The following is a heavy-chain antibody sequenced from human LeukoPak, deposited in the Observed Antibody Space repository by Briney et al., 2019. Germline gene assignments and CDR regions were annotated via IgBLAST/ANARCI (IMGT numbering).Heavy chain of an antibody. CDR3: AKPPSPYSSGWYSAFDY. CDR2: ISGSGSDI. J-gene: IGHJ4*02. CDR1: GFPFSDYY. D-gene: IGHD6-19*01. V-gene: IGHV3-11*01. Sequence: GGSLRLSCVASGFPFSDYYMSWIRQAPGKGLDCVSYISGSGSDIYYADSVKGRFTISRDNAKNSLHLQMNSLRAEDTAVYYCAKPPSPYSSGWYSAFDYWGQGTLVTVSS.